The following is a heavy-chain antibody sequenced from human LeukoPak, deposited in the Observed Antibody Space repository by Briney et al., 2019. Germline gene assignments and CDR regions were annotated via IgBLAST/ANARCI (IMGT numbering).Heavy chain of an antibody. CDR3: ATGSDSSTRSRDAD. J-gene: IGHJ4*02. V-gene: IGHV5-10-1*01. CDR2: IDPSDSYT. Sequence: KVGESLRISCRGSGYSFANSWISGGRQMPGKGLEWMGRIDPSDSYTNYSPSFQGHVTISADKSTSTAYLQWGSLKASDTAMYYCATGSDSSTRSRDADWGQASLVTVSS. CDR1: GYSFANSW. D-gene: IGHD3-22*01.